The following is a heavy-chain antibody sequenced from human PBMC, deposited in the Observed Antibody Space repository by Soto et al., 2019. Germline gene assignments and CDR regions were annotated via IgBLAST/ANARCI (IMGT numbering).Heavy chain of an antibody. V-gene: IGHV4-39*01. CDR3: ARIGDDYGDHGLYYFDY. D-gene: IGHD4-17*01. CDR2: IYYSGST. CDR1: GGSISSSSYY. J-gene: IGHJ4*02. Sequence: SETLSLTCTVSGGSISSSSYYWGWIRQPPGKGLEWIGSIYYSGSTYYNPSLKSRVTISVDTSKNQFSLKLSSVTAADTAVYYCARIGDDYGDHGLYYFDYWGQGTLVTVSS.